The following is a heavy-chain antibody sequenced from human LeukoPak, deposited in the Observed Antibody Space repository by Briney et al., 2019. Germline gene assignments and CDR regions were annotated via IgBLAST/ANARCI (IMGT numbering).Heavy chain of an antibody. CDR2: ISDQT. Sequence: QPGGSLRLSCVVSGFTFSIYAMAWVRQAPGKGLEWVSGISDQTYYTDSVRGRFTISRDNSKNTLYLQMNSLRAEDTAVYYCARDRTVTTAGVYYGMDVWGQGTTVTVSS. CDR1: GFTFSIYA. J-gene: IGHJ6*02. D-gene: IGHD4-17*01. CDR3: ARDRTVTTAGVYYGMDV. V-gene: IGHV3-23*01.